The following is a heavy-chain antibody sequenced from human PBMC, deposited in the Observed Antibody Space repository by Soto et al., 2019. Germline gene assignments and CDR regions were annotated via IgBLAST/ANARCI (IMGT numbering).Heavy chain of an antibody. D-gene: IGHD3-10*01. CDR1: GASVSSGSYL. CDR2: IYHNGNT. Sequence: SETLSLTCTVSGASVSSGSYLWSWIRQSPGKGLEWIGYIYHNGNTNDNPSLRGRVTISLDTSKNQFSLKLRSVTAADTAVYYCARVDGSGTYSLFDYWGQGALVTVSS. V-gene: IGHV4-61*01. J-gene: IGHJ4*02. CDR3: ARVDGSGTYSLFDY.